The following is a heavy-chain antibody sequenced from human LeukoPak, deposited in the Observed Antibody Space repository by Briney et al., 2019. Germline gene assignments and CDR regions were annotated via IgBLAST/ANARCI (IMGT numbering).Heavy chain of an antibody. J-gene: IGHJ6*03. CDR2: INHSGST. D-gene: IGHD4-17*01. CDR1: GGSFSGYY. V-gene: IGHV4-34*01. CDR3: ARSASTTDYYYYYMDV. Sequence: PSETLSLTCAVYGGSFSGYYWSWIRQPPGKGLEWIGEINHSGSTNYSPSLKSRVTISVDTSKNQFSLKLSSVTAADTAVYYCARSASTTDYYYYYMDVWGKGTTVTVSS.